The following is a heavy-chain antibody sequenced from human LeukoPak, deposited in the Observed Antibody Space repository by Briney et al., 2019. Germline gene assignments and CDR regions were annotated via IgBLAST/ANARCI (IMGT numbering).Heavy chain of an antibody. CDR1: GGSISSYY. D-gene: IGHD3-22*01. J-gene: IGHJ4*02. Sequence: SETLSLTCTVSGGSISSYYWSWIRQPPGEGMEWLGYIYYSGCTNYIPSLNSRVTISVATSKNQFSLKLSSVTAAYTAVYYCARTRVDTSAYHPLDSWGQGMLVTVSS. CDR2: IYYSGCT. CDR3: ARTRVDTSAYHPLDS. V-gene: IGHV4-59*08.